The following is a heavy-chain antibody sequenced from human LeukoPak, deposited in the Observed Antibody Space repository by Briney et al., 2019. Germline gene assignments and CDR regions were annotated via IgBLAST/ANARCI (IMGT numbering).Heavy chain of an antibody. V-gene: IGHV4-61*01. J-gene: IGHJ4*02. CDR3: ARDSAPYYDILTGYFAAEYYFDY. CDR2: IYYSGST. D-gene: IGHD3-9*01. Sequence: SETLSLTCTVSGGSVSSGSYYWSWIRQPPGKGLEWIGYIYYSGSTNYNPSLKSRVTISVDTSKNQFSLKLSSVTAADTAVYYCARDSAPYYDILTGYFAAEYYFDYWGQGTLVTASS. CDR1: GGSVSSGSYY.